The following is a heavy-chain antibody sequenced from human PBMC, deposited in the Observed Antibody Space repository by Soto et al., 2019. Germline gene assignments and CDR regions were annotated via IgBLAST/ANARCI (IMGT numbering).Heavy chain of an antibody. D-gene: IGHD5-12*01. Sequence: GGSLRLSCAASGFTFSSYGMHWVRQAPGKGLEWVAVISYDGSNKYYADSVKGRFTISRDNSKNTLYLQMNSLRAEDTAVYYCAKGKEYSGFNWPVEDWFDPWGQGTLVTVSS. CDR3: AKGKEYSGFNWPVEDWFDP. J-gene: IGHJ5*02. CDR2: ISYDGSNK. CDR1: GFTFSSYG. V-gene: IGHV3-30*18.